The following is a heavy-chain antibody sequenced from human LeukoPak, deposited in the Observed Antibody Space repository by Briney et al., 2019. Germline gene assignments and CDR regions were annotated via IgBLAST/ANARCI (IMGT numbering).Heavy chain of an antibody. Sequence: PGGSLRLSCAASGFTFSSYEMNWVRQAPGKGLEWVSYISSSGCTIYYADSVKGRFTVSRDNAKNSLYLQMNSLRAEDTAVYYCARAGYYFDYWGQGTLVTVSS. CDR3: ARAGYYFDY. D-gene: IGHD3-10*01. CDR1: GFTFSSYE. V-gene: IGHV3-48*03. CDR2: ISSSGCTI. J-gene: IGHJ4*02.